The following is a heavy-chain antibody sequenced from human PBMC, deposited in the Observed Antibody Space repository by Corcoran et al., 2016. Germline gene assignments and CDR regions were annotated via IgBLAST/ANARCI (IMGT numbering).Heavy chain of an antibody. D-gene: IGHD6-19*01. CDR1: GFTFSSYG. CDR3: ARLRGSGSNYYGMDV. Sequence: QVQLVESGGGVVQPGRSLRLSCAASGFTFSSYGMHWVRQAPGKGLEWVAVIWYDGSNKYYADSVKGRFTISRDNSKNTLYLQMNSLRAEDTSVYYCARLRGSGSNYYGMDVWGQGTTVTVSS. V-gene: IGHV3-33*01. J-gene: IGHJ6*02. CDR2: IWYDGSNK.